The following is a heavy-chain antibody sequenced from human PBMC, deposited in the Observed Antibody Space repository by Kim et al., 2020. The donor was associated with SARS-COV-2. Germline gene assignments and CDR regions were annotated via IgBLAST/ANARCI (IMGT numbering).Heavy chain of an antibody. CDR3: ARSSSSGWYYYYGMDV. CDR1: GGSISSYY. D-gene: IGHD6-19*01. Sequence: SETLSLTCTVSGGSISSYYWSWIRQPPGKGLEWIGYIYYSGSTNYNPSLKSRVTISVDTSKNQFSLKLSSVTAADTAVYYCARSSSSGWYYYYGMDVWGQGTTVTVSS. V-gene: IGHV4-59*01. CDR2: IYYSGST. J-gene: IGHJ6*02.